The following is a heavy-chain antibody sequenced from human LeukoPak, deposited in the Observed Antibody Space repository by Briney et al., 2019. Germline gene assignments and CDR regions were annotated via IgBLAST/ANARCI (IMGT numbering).Heavy chain of an antibody. CDR2: INPNSGGT. CDR1: GYTFTGYY. V-gene: IGHV1-2*02. D-gene: IGHD3-22*01. CDR3: ARDNYYDSSGSNWFDP. J-gene: IGHJ5*02. Sequence: ASVKVSCKASGYTFTGYYMHWVRQAPGQGLEWMGWINPNSGGTNYAQKFQGRVTMTRDTSVSTAYMELSRLRSDDTAMYYCARDNYYDSSGSNWFDPWGQGTLVTVSS.